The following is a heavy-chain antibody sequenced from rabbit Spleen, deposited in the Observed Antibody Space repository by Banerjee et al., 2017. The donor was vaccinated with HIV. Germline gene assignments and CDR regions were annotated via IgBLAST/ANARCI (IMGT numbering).Heavy chain of an antibody. CDR1: GFTISSSYW. Sequence: QEQLEESGGDLVKPEGSLTLTCTASGFTISSSYWICWVRQAPGKGLEWIGCMDTGSANTYYASWAKGRFTISKTSSTTVTLQMTSLTVADTATYFCARASVGFNGYNHAYYYGMDLWGQGTLVTVS. D-gene: IGHD6-1*01. V-gene: IGHV1S45*01. CDR2: MDTGSANT. J-gene: IGHJ6*01. CDR3: ARASVGFNGYNHAYYYGMDL.